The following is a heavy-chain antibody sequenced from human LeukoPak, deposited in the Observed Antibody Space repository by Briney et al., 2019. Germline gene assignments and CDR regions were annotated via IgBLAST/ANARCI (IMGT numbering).Heavy chain of an antibody. D-gene: IGHD3-22*01. Sequence: GGSLRLSCAASGFTFSSYAMSWVRQAPGKGLESVSAISGSGGSTYYADSVKGRFTISRDNSKNTLYLQMNSLRAEDTAVYYCANYCDSSGYYADYFDYWGQGTLVTVSS. J-gene: IGHJ4*02. CDR1: GFTFSSYA. CDR3: ANYCDSSGYYADYFDY. V-gene: IGHV3-23*01. CDR2: ISGSGGST.